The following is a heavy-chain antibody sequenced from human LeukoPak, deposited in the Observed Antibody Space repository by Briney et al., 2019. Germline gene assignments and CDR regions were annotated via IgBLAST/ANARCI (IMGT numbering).Heavy chain of an antibody. V-gene: IGHV3-9*01. Sequence: GGSLRLSCAASGFTFDDYAMHWVRQAPGKGLEWVSGISWNSGSKGYADSVKGRFTISRDNAKNSLYLQMNSLRVEDTALYYCAKDMSNNYYDSSLFDYWGQGTLVTVSS. CDR2: ISWNSGSK. CDR3: AKDMSNNYYDSSLFDY. D-gene: IGHD3-22*01. J-gene: IGHJ4*02. CDR1: GFTFDDYA.